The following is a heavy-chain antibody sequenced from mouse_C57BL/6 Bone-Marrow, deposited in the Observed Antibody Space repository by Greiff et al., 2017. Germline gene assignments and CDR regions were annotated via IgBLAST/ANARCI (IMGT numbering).Heavy chain of an antibody. CDR2: IDPSDSYT. Sequence: VQLQQPGAELVMPGASVKLSCKASGYTFTSYWMHWVKQRPGQGLEWIGEIDPSDSYTNYNQKFKGKSTLTVDKSSSTAYMQLSSLTSEDSAVYYCALYYSNLDYWGQGTTLSGSS. CDR1: GYTFTSYW. D-gene: IGHD2-5*01. J-gene: IGHJ2*01. CDR3: ALYYSNLDY. V-gene: IGHV1-69*01.